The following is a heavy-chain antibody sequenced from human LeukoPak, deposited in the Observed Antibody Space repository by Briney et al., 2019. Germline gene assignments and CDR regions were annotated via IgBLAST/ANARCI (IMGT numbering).Heavy chain of an antibody. J-gene: IGHJ4*02. Sequence: PGGSLRLSCAASGFTFRNYWMTWVRQAPGKGLEWVAVISYDGSNKYYADSVKGRFTISRDNSKNTLYLQMNSLRAEDTAVYYCAKEIDIVVVVAATPFDYWGQGTLVTVSS. CDR1: GFTFRNYW. CDR2: ISYDGSNK. CDR3: AKEIDIVVVVAATPFDY. D-gene: IGHD2-15*01. V-gene: IGHV3-30*18.